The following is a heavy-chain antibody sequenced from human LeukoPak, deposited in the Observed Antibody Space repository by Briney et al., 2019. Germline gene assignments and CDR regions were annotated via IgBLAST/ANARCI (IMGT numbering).Heavy chain of an antibody. CDR1: GGSINSNNW. CDR3: ARGGAGSSADDAFDI. J-gene: IGHJ3*02. V-gene: IGHV4-4*02. D-gene: IGHD6-6*01. CDR2: ISHSGST. Sequence: SGTLSLTCAVSGGSINSNNWWSWVRQSPGRGLEWIGEISHSGSTNYTPSLKSRVTMSVDTSKNQFSLKLSSVTAADTAVYYCARGGAGSSADDAFDIWGQGTMVTVSS.